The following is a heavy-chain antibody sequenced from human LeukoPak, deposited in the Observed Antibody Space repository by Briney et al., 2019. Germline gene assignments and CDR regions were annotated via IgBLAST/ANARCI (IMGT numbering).Heavy chain of an antibody. J-gene: IGHJ4*02. Sequence: PGGSLRLSCAASGFTFSSYAMHWVRQAPGKGLEWVAVISYDGSNKYYADSVKGRFTISRDNSKNTLYLQMNSLRAGDTAVYYCAKEYDSSGYTYWGQGTLVTVSS. CDR1: GFTFSSYA. CDR3: AKEYDSSGYTY. V-gene: IGHV3-30*14. CDR2: ISYDGSNK. D-gene: IGHD3-22*01.